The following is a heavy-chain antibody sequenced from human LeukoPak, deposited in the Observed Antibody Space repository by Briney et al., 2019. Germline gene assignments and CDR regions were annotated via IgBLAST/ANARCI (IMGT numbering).Heavy chain of an antibody. CDR2: IRGSGGST. CDR3: AKDGPYITIFGVVIGHYYYYGMDV. Sequence: GGSLRLSWAASGFTFSSYAMSWVRQAPGKGLEWVSAIRGSGGSTYYADSVKGRFTISRDNSKNTLYLQMNSLRAEDTAVYYCAKDGPYITIFGVVIGHYYYYGMDVWGQGTTVTVSS. J-gene: IGHJ6*02. CDR1: GFTFSSYA. V-gene: IGHV3-23*01. D-gene: IGHD3-3*01.